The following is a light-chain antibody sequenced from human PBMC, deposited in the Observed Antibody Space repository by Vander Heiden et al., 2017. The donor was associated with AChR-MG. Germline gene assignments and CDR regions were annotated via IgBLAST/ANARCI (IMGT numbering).Light chain of an antibody. V-gene: IGKV1-33*01. Sequence: DIQMTQSPSSMSASVGDRVTITCQASQDISNYLNWYQQKPGKAPKLLIYDASNLETGVPSRFSGSGSGTDFTFTISSLQPEDIATYYCQQYDKLPCTFGRGTKLEIK. J-gene: IGKJ2*02. CDR1: QDISNY. CDR2: DAS. CDR3: QQYDKLPCT.